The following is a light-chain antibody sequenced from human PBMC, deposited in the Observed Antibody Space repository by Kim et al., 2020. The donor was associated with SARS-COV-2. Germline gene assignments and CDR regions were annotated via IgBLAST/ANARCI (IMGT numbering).Light chain of an antibody. J-gene: IGKJ4*01. CDR3: QQLNSYPLT. CDR2: AAS. Sequence: ASVRDQVTTTCRASQGISNYLAWSQQKPEKAPKLLIYAASTLQSGVPSRFSGSTSGTDFTLTISSLQPEDFATYYCQQLNSYPLTFGGGTKVDIK. V-gene: IGKV1-9*01. CDR1: QGISNY.